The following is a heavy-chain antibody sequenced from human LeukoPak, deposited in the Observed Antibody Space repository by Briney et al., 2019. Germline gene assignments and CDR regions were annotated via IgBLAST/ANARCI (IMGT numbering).Heavy chain of an antibody. CDR2: IYYSGST. Sequence: SETLSLTCTVSGGSISSHYWSWIRQPPGKGLEWIGYIYYSGSTNYNPSLKSRVTISVDTSKNQFSLKLSSVTAADTAVYYCAREAVTTVTRWFDPWGQGTLVTISS. D-gene: IGHD4-11*01. V-gene: IGHV4-59*11. CDR1: GGSISSHY. CDR3: AREAVTTVTRWFDP. J-gene: IGHJ5*02.